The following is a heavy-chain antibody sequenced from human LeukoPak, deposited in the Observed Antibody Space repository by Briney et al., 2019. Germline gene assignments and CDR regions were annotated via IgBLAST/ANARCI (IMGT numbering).Heavy chain of an antibody. D-gene: IGHD3-10*01. CDR1: GYTITSYF. J-gene: IGHJ4*02. CDR2: INPSGGST. CDR3: ARGPAWFGESYFDY. V-gene: IGHV1-46*01. Sequence: ASVKVSCKASGYTITSYFIHWVRQAPGQGLEWMGVINPSGGSTSYAQKFQGRVTMTRDTSTSTVYMELRSLRSEDTAVYYCARGPAWFGESYFDYWGQGTLVTVSS.